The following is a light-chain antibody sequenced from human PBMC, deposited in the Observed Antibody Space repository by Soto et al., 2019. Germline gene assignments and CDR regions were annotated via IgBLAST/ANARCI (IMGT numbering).Light chain of an antibody. CDR1: QSVNSY. Sequence: EIVLTQSPATLSLSPGERATLSCRASQSVNSYLVWYQQRPGQAPRLLIYDASNRATGIPARFSGSGSGTDFTLTINSLDPEDFVVYYCQQRSNWPPTFGQGTKVDIK. CDR2: DAS. V-gene: IGKV3-11*01. CDR3: QQRSNWPPT. J-gene: IGKJ1*01.